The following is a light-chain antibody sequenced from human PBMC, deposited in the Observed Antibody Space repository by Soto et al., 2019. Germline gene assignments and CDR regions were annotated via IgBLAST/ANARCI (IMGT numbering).Light chain of an antibody. V-gene: IGLV2-8*01. CDR3: AAWDDSLSWV. CDR2: EVS. Sequence: QSVLTQPPSASGSPGQSVTISCTGTSSDIGAYNYVSWYQQHPGKAPKLLTHEVSQRPSDIPDRFSGSKSGTSASLAISGLQPEDEADYYCAAWDDSLSWVFGGGTKLTVL. CDR1: SSDIGAYNY. J-gene: IGLJ3*02.